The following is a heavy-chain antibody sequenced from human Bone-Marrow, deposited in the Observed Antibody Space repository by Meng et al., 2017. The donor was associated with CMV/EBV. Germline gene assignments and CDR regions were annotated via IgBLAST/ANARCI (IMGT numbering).Heavy chain of an antibody. CDR2: IRYDGSNK. Sequence: GESLKISCAASGFTFSSYGMHWVRQAPGKGLEWVAFIRYDGSNKYYADSVKGRFTISRDNSKNTLYLQMNSLRAEDTAVYYCARDSDSVRYYDFWSGYYGMDVWGRGTTVTVSS. D-gene: IGHD3-3*01. CDR3: ARDSDSVRYYDFWSGYYGMDV. J-gene: IGHJ6*02. CDR1: GFTFSSYG. V-gene: IGHV3-30*02.